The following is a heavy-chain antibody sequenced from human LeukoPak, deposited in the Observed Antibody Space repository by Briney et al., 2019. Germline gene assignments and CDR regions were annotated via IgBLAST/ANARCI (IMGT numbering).Heavy chain of an antibody. Sequence: SETLSLTCAVYGGSFSGYYWSWIRQPPGKGLEWIGEINHSGSTKYNPSLKSRVTISIDTSKNQLSLKLSSVTAADTAVYSCVRHVARAFDIWGQGTKVTVSS. CDR3: VRHVARAFDI. CDR1: GGSFSGYY. CDR2: INHSGST. J-gene: IGHJ3*02. V-gene: IGHV4-34*01.